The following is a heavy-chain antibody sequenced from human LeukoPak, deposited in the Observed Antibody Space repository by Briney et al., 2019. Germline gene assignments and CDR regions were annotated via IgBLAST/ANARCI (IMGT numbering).Heavy chain of an antibody. CDR1: GGSISSHY. D-gene: IGHD3-22*01. J-gene: IGHJ5*02. CDR3: ARANRGYYDSSGYSPWFDP. CDR2: IYHSGST. V-gene: IGHV4-59*11. Sequence: SETLSLTCTVSGGSISSHYWSWIRQPPGKGLEWIGYIYHSGSTNYNPSLKSRVTISVDTSKNQFSLKLSSVTAADTAVYYCARANRGYYDSSGYSPWFDPWGQGTLVTVSS.